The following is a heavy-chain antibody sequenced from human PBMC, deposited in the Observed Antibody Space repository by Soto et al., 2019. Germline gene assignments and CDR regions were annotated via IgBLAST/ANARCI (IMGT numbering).Heavy chain of an antibody. Sequence: PSETLSLTCAVSGYSISSGYYWGWIRQPPGKGLEWIGSIYHSGSTYYNPSLKSRVTISVDTSKNQFSLKLSSVTAADTAVYYCARVGYCNTTSCLFYYYHHGMDVWGQGTTVTVSS. V-gene: IGHV4-38-2*01. CDR2: IYHSGST. CDR3: ARVGYCNTTSCLFYYYHHGMDV. CDR1: GYSISSGYY. D-gene: IGHD2-2*01. J-gene: IGHJ6*02.